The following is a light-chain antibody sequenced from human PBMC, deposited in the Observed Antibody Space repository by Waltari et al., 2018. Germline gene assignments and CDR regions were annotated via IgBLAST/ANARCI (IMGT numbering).Light chain of an antibody. Sequence: QSALTQPASVSGSPGQSITISCTGTSSDAGGYKYVSWYQHHPGKAPKLMLYDVRKRPSGVSNRFSGSKSGNTASLTISGLQSEDEADYYCTSYTSSSSSAYVVFGGGTKLTVL. CDR2: DVR. CDR3: TSYTSSSSSAYVV. V-gene: IGLV2-14*03. CDR1: SSDAGGYKY. J-gene: IGLJ2*01.